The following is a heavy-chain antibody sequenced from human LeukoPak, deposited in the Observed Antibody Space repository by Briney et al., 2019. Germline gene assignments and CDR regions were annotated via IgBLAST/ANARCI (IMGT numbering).Heavy chain of an antibody. Sequence: SETLSLTCAVYGGSFSGYYWSWIRQPAGKGLEWIGRIYTSGSTNYNPSLKSRVTISVDTSKNQFSLKLSSVTAADTAVYYCARVPPDYNDLHDALDLWGQGTVVTVSS. CDR1: GGSFSGYY. CDR2: IYTSGST. CDR3: ARVPPDYNDLHDALDL. V-gene: IGHV4-59*10. D-gene: IGHD4-17*01. J-gene: IGHJ3*01.